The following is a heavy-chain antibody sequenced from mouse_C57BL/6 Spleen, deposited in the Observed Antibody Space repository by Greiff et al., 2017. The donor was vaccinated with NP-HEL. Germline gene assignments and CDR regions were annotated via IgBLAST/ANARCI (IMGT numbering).Heavy chain of an antibody. CDR2: IDPEDGDT. CDR1: GFNIKDYY. D-gene: IGHD2-1*01. CDR3: TTTGYYGNHAGFAY. Sequence: EVMLVESGAELVRPGASVKLSCTASGFNIKDYYMHWVKQRPEQGLEWIGRIDPEDGDTAYAPKFQGKATMTADTSSNTAYLQLSSLTSEDTAVYYCTTTGYYGNHAGFAYWGQGTLVTVSA. V-gene: IGHV14-1*01. J-gene: IGHJ3*01.